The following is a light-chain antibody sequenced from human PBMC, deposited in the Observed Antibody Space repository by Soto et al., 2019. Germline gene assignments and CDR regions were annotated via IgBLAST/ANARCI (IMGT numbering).Light chain of an antibody. V-gene: IGKV1-5*03. J-gene: IGKJ1*01. CDR2: KAS. Sequence: DIQMTQSPSTLSGSVGDRVTITFRSSQTISSWLAWYQQKPGKAPKLLIYKASTLKSGVPSRFSGSGSGTEFTLTISGLQPDDFATYYCQQYNNDWAFGQGTKVDIK. CDR1: QTISSW. CDR3: QQYNNDWA.